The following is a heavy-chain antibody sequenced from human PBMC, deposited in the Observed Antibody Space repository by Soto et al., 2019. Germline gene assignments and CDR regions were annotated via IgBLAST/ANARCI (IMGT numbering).Heavy chain of an antibody. CDR2: IDQSRGT. J-gene: IGHJ4*02. D-gene: IGHD6-13*01. CDR1: GGTLNGYY. V-gene: IGHV4-34*01. Sequence: QVQLQQWGAGLLKTSETLSLTCAVYGGTLNGYYWRWIRQPPGKGLEWIGEIDQSRGTNYNPSLKSRVSISLDTSNNHFSLKLRSVAAAGSAVYYCAGGTLTATAATDYWGQGSLVTVSS. CDR3: AGGTLTATAATDY.